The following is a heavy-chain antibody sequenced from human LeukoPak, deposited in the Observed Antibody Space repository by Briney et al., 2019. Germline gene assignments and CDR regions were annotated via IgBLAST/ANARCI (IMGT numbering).Heavy chain of an antibody. CDR3: ARDDYSSSSVDY. D-gene: IGHD6-6*01. J-gene: IGHJ4*02. CDR1: GGSLSDYY. Sequence: SETLSLTCTVSGGSLSDYYWTWVRQPPGKRLEYIGSIYHSGSTGYNPSLKSRVSISVDKSKNQFSLTVSLVTAADTAVYYCARDDYSSSSVDYWGQGTLVTVSS. V-gene: IGHV4-59*01. CDR2: IYHSGST.